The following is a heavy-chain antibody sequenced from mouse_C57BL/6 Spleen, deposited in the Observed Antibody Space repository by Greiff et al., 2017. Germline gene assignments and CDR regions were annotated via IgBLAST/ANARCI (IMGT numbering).Heavy chain of an antibody. CDR3: ARHYGSSRAFAY. Sequence: VMLVESDAELVKPGASVKISCKVSGYTFTDHTIHWMKQRPEQGLEWIGYIYPRDGSTKYNEKFKGKATLTADKSSSTAYMQLNSLTSEDSAVYFCARHYGSSRAFAYWGQGTLVTVSA. CDR1: GYTFTDHT. CDR2: IYPRDGST. V-gene: IGHV1-78*01. D-gene: IGHD1-1*01. J-gene: IGHJ3*01.